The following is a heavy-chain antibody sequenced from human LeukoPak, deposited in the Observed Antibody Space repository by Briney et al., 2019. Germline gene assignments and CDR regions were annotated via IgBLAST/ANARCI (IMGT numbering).Heavy chain of an antibody. CDR1: GGTFSSYA. CDR2: IIPIFGTA. Sequence: ASVKVSCKASGGTFSSYAISWVRQTPGQGLEWMGGIIPIFGTANYAQKFQGRVTITADESTSTAYMELSSLRSEDTAVYYCARAVRFDWLYDIWGQGTMVTVSS. CDR3: ARAVRFDWLYDI. D-gene: IGHD3-9*01. V-gene: IGHV1-69*13. J-gene: IGHJ3*02.